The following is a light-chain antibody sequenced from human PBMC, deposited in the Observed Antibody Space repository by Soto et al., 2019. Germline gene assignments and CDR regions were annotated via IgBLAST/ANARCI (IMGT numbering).Light chain of an antibody. Sequence: DIQMTQSPSSLSASVGDRVTITCRASQSINTSLNWYQQRPGKAPKVLIYGASSLQGGVPSRFSGSGSGIDFTLNITSLQPEDFAIYYCQQTYSPTSITFGHGTRLDIK. J-gene: IGKJ5*01. V-gene: IGKV1-39*01. CDR1: QSINTS. CDR3: QQTYSPTSIT. CDR2: GAS.